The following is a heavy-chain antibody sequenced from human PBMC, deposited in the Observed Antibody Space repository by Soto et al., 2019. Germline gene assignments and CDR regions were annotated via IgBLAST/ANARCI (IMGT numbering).Heavy chain of an antibody. CDR3: ARQLPLYCSSTGCYVMDV. CDR1: GGTFSSYT. Sequence: QVQLVQSGAEVKKPGSSVKVSCKASGGTFSSYTISWVRQAPGQGLEWMGRIIPILGIANYAQKFQGRVTITADKPTSTAYMELSSLRSEDTAVYYCARQLPLYCSSTGCYVMDVWGQGTTVTVSS. CDR2: IIPILGIA. D-gene: IGHD2-2*01. V-gene: IGHV1-69*02. J-gene: IGHJ6*02.